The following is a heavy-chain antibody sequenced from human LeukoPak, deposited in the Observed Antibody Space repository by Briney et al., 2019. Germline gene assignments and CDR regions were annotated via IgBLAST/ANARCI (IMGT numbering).Heavy chain of an antibody. J-gene: IGHJ3*02. CDR3: TRGSRPGVANHDAFDI. CDR1: GYTFTDYY. CDR2: INPNSGGT. V-gene: IGHV1-2*02. Sequence: ASVKVSCKASGYTFTDYYMHWVRQAPGQGLEWMGWINPNSGGTNYAQKFQGRVTMTRDTSISAAYMELSSLRSDDTALYYCTRGSRPGVANHDAFDIWGQGTMVTVSS. D-gene: IGHD3-3*01.